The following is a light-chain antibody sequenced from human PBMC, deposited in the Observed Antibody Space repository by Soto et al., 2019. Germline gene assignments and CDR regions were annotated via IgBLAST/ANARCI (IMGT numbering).Light chain of an antibody. V-gene: IGKV3-15*01. CDR2: GAS. J-gene: IGKJ2*01. CDR1: QSVGSK. Sequence: EIVMTQSPATLSVSPGERATLSCRASQSVGSKLAWYQQKPGQAPRLLIYGASTRATGIPARFSGSGSGTEFTLTINRLEPEDFVVYYCQLYGSSTLYTFGQGTKLEIK. CDR3: QLYGSSTLYT.